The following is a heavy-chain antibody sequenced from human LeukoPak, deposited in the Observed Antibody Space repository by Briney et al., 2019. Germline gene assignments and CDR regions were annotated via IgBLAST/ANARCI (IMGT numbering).Heavy chain of an antibody. J-gene: IGHJ4*02. CDR2: TSSSSSYI. Sequence: GGSLRLSCAASGFTFSSYSMNWVRQAPGKGLEWVSSTSSSSSYIYYADSVKGRFTISRDNAKNSLYLQMNSLRAEDTAVYYCARETPEDYGDYEGFFDYWGQGTLVTVSS. CDR3: ARETPEDYGDYEGFFDY. V-gene: IGHV3-21*01. CDR1: GFTFSSYS. D-gene: IGHD4-17*01.